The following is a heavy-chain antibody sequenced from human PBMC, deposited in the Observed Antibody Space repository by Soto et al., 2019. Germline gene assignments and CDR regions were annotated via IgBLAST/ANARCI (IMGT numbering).Heavy chain of an antibody. CDR3: AGGGQPRDLYYFDY. V-gene: IGHV3-74*01. CDR2: IETDGGDR. CDR1: GFTFSSHW. D-gene: IGHD1-26*01. J-gene: IGHJ4*02. Sequence: GGSLRLSCGASGFTFSSHWMHWVRQGPGKNLVWVSRIETDGGDRAYADSVKGRFTISRDNAKNTLYLQMNSLRDEDTAVYYCAGGGQPRDLYYFDYWGKEPLVTVPS.